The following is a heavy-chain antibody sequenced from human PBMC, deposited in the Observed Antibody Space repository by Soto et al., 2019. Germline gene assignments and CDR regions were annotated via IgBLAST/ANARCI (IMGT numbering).Heavy chain of an antibody. CDR3: ARDGGYGRGGVDY. J-gene: IGHJ4*02. V-gene: IGHV1-3*01. D-gene: IGHD5-12*01. CDR1: GYTFTSYA. CDR2: INAGNGNT. Sequence: QVQLVQSGAEVKKPGASVKVSCKASGYTFTSYAMHWVRQAPGQRLEWMGWINAGNGNTKYSQKFQGRDTITRDTSASTAYMERSSLRSEDTAVYYCARDGGYGRGGVDYWGQGTLVTVSS.